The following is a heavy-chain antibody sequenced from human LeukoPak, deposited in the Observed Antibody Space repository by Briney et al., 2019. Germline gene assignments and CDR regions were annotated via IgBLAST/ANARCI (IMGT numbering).Heavy chain of an antibody. V-gene: IGHV3-23*01. CDR2: ISGSGHST. Sequence: GGSLRLSCAASGFTFSSFSMSWVRQAPGKGLEWVSAISGSGHSTYYSDSVKGRFTISRDNSKNTLYLQMNSLRAEDTAVYYCARGITGTWGQGTLVTVAS. CDR1: GFTFSSFS. J-gene: IGHJ5*02. CDR3: ARGITGT. D-gene: IGHD1-20*01.